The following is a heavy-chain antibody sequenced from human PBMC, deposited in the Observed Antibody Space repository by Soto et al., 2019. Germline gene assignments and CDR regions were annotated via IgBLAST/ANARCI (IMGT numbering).Heavy chain of an antibody. Sequence: GESLKISCEGSGYTFSSYWIGWVRQMPGKGLEWMGIIYPVDSDTRNSPSFQGQVTISVDKSINTAYLQWSSLRASDTAMYYCARRNFPGALDIWGQGTMVTVS. CDR2: IYPVDSDT. CDR3: ARRNFPGALDI. V-gene: IGHV5-51*01. CDR1: GYTFSSYW. J-gene: IGHJ3*02.